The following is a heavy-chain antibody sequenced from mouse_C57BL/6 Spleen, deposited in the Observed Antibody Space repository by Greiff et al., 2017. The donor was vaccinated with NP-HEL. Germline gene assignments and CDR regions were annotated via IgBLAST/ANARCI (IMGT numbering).Heavy chain of an antibody. CDR2: ISSGGSYT. Sequence: EVKLVESGGDLVKPGGSLKLSCAASGFTFSSYGMSWVRQTPDKRLEWVATISSGGSYTYYPDSVKGRFTISRDNAKNTLYLQMSSLKSEDTAMYYCARRNGNPFDYWGQGTTLTVSS. CDR1: GFTFSSYG. D-gene: IGHD1-1*01. J-gene: IGHJ2*01. V-gene: IGHV5-6*02. CDR3: ARRNGNPFDY.